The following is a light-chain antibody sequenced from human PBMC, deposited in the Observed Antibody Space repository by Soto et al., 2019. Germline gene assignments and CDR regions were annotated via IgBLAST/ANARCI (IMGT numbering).Light chain of an antibody. CDR1: SSNIGSNF. V-gene: IGLV1-47*01. CDR2: RND. J-gene: IGLJ3*02. CDR3: AAWDDSLSGRM. Sequence: QSVLTQPPSASGTPGQRVTISCSGSSSNIGSNFVYWYQQLPGTAPKLLIYRNDQRPSGVPDRFSGSKSGTSASLAISGLRSVDEADYYCAAWDDSLSGRMFGGGTKLTVL.